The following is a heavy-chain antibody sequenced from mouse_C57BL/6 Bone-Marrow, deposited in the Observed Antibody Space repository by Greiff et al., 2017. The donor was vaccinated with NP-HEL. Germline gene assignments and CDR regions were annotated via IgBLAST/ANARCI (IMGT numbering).Heavy chain of an antibody. D-gene: IGHD3-1*01. CDR3: ARAGPLHWYFDV. Sequence: DVKLVESGPGLAKPSQTLSLTCSVTGYSITSDYWNWIRKFPGNKLEYMGYISSSGSTSYNLSLKSRISITRDTSKNQYYRQLNSVTTEDTATDYCARAGPLHWYFDVWGTGTTVTVSS. CDR1: GYSITSDY. CDR2: ISSSGST. V-gene: IGHV3-8*01. J-gene: IGHJ1*03.